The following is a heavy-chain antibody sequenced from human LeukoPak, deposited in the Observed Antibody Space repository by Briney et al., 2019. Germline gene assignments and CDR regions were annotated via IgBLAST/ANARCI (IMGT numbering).Heavy chain of an antibody. Sequence: PGGSLRLSCAASGFTFSSYAMHWVRQAPGKGLEWVAVISYDGSNKYYADSVKGRFTISRDNSKNTLYLQMNSLRAEATAVYYCARGSDYYDSSGYYWFDYWGQGTLVTVSS. J-gene: IGHJ4*02. CDR1: GFTFSSYA. CDR2: ISYDGSNK. V-gene: IGHV3-30-3*01. CDR3: ARGSDYYDSSGYYWFDY. D-gene: IGHD3-22*01.